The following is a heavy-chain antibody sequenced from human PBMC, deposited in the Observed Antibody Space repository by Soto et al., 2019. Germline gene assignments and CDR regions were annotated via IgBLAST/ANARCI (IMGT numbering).Heavy chain of an antibody. Sequence: SETLSLTCAVYGGSFSGYYWSWIRQPPGKGLEWIGEINHSGSTNYNPSLKSRVTISVDTSKNQFSLKLSSVTAADTAVYYCAIGGIVATFDNFGYWGQGTLVTVSS. J-gene: IGHJ4*02. D-gene: IGHD5-12*01. CDR3: AIGGIVATFDNFGY. CDR1: GGSFSGYY. V-gene: IGHV4-34*01. CDR2: INHSGST.